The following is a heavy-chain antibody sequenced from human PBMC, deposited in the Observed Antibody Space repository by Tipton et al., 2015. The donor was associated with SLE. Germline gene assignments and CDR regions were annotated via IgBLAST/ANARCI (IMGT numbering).Heavy chain of an antibody. J-gene: IGHJ5*02. CDR1: GGSISSYY. CDR3: ARSPHGVVATIDNWFDP. D-gene: IGHD5-12*01. Sequence: TLSLTCTVSGGSISSYYWSWIRQPPGKGLEWIGYIYTSGSTNYNPSLKSRVTISVDTSKNQFSLKLSSVTAADTAVYYCARSPHGVVATIDNWFDPWGQGTLVTVSS. CDR2: IYTSGST. V-gene: IGHV4-4*08.